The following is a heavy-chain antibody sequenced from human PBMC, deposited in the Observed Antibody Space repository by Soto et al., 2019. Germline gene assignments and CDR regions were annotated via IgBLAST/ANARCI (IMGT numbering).Heavy chain of an antibody. Sequence: QVQLQESGPRLVKPSETLSLTCTVSGGSISIYYWSWIRQSPGKGLEWIGYSHYSGSTNYNPSLKSRVTISVDTSKNQFSLKLSSVTAADTAVYYCVRQGRYGDYIGVWGQGTTVTVSS. CDR1: GGSISIYY. CDR2: SHYSGST. D-gene: IGHD4-17*01. CDR3: VRQGRYGDYIGV. V-gene: IGHV4-59*01. J-gene: IGHJ6*02.